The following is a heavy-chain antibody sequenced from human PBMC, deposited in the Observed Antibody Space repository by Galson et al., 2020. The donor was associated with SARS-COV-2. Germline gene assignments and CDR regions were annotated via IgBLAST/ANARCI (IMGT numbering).Heavy chain of an antibody. CDR1: GGSMNSSSYY. V-gene: IGHV4-39*07. CDR2: VYYSGTT. Sequence: KASETLSLTCTVSGGSMNSSSYYWGWLRQSPGQGLEWIGSVYYSGTTFYSPSLKSRLTMSVDTSRTQFSLKLRSVTAADTAVYYCAGESSGSDWFDPWGQGALVTVSS. J-gene: IGHJ5*02. CDR3: AGESSGSDWFDP. D-gene: IGHD3-22*01.